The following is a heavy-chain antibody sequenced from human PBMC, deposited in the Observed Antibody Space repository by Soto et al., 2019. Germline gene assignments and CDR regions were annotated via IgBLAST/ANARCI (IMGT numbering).Heavy chain of an antibody. V-gene: IGHV4-4*07. J-gene: IGHJ6*02. CDR2: IHSSGTF. Sequence: TLSLTCTVSGASISNSYWIWIRQAAGKRLEWIGRIHSSGTFNYNPSLKSRVSISRDTSKNQISLKLSSVTAADTAVYYCARDNIVSKGYGMDVWGQGNRVTVSS. D-gene: IGHD5-12*01. CDR3: ARDNIVSKGYGMDV. CDR1: GASISNSY.